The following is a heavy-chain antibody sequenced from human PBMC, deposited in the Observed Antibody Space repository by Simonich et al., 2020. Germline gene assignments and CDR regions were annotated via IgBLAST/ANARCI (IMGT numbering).Heavy chain of an antibody. CDR2: INHSGGT. V-gene: IGHV4-34*01. J-gene: IGHJ1*01. CDR3: ARGLRVAAAGTAFQH. CDR1: GGSFSGYY. Sequence: QVQLQQWGAGLLKPSETLSLTCAVYGGSFSGYYWSWIRQPPGKGLEWIGEINHSGGTNYNPSLKSRVTISVDTSKNQFSLKLGSVTAADTAVYYCARGLRVAAAGTAFQHWGQGTLVTVSS. D-gene: IGHD6-13*01.